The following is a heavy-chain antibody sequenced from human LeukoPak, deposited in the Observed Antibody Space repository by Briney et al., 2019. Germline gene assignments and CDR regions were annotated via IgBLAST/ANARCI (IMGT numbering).Heavy chain of an antibody. CDR2: ISGSGGST. V-gene: IGHV3-23*01. CDR3: AKEGRGKKDVLRFLEWFPSYYYYGMDV. CDR1: GFTFSSYA. D-gene: IGHD3-3*01. J-gene: IGHJ6*02. Sequence: GGSLRLSCAASGFTFSSYAMSWVRQAPGKRLQWVSAISGSGGSTYYADSVKGRFTISRDNSKNTLYLQMNSLRAEDTAVYYCAKEGRGKKDVLRFLEWFPSYYYYGMDVWGQGTTVTVSS.